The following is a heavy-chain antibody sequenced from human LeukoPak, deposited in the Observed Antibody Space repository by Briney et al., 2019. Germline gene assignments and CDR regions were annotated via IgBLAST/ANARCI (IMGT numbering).Heavy chain of an antibody. CDR1: GYTFTSYY. Sequence: ASVTVSCKASGYTFTSYYMHWVRQAPGQGLEWMGIINPSGGSTSYAQKFQGRVTMTRDMSTGTVYMELSSLRSEDTTVYYCARVGGYDSSGYIPDSDAFDIWGQGTMVTVSS. CDR3: ARVGGYDSSGYIPDSDAFDI. V-gene: IGHV1-46*01. CDR2: INPSGGST. J-gene: IGHJ3*02. D-gene: IGHD3-22*01.